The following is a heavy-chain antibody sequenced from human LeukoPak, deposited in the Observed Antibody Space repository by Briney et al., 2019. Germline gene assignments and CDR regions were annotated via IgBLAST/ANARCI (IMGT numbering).Heavy chain of an antibody. V-gene: IGHV3-23*01. CDR1: GFTFSSYA. D-gene: IGHD3-3*01. J-gene: IGHJ6*03. CDR3: AKDREWGYYYMDV. Sequence: PGGSLRLSCAASGFTFSSYAMSWVRQAPGKGLEWVSAISGSGGSTYYADSMKGRFTISRDNSKNTLYLQMNSLRAEDTAVYYCAKDREWGYYYMDVWGKGTTVTVSS. CDR2: ISGSGGST.